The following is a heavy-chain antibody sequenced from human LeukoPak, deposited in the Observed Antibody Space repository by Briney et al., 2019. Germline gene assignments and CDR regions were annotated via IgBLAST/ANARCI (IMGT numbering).Heavy chain of an antibody. CDR3: AKDSRWLQFGYFDY. D-gene: IGHD5-24*01. J-gene: IGHJ4*02. CDR1: GFTFSSYG. CDR2: ISGSGGST. V-gene: IGHV3-23*01. Sequence: PGGSLRLSCAASGFTFSSYGMSWVRQAPGKGLEWVSAISGSGGSTYYADSVKGRFTISRDNSKNTLYLQMNSLRAEDTAVYYCAKDSRWLQFGYFDYWGQGTLVTVSS.